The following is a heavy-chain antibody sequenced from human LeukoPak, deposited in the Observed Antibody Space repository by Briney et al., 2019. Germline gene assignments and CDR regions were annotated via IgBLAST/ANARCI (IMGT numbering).Heavy chain of an antibody. D-gene: IGHD3-10*01. CDR3: ARDRGVITAAFDI. CDR2: LGISGDYA. CDR1: GFTLSSYA. V-gene: IGHV3-23*01. Sequence: GGSLRLSCVASGFTLSSYAVSWVRQAPGKGLQWVSSLGISGDYAWYAGSVKGRFTISRDSSKNTLYLQMNSLRAEDTAVYYCARDRGVITAAFDIWGQGTMVTVSS. J-gene: IGHJ3*02.